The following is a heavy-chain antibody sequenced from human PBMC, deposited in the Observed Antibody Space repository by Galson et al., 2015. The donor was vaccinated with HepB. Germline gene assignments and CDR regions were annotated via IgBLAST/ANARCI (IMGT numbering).Heavy chain of an antibody. CDR1: GSTFTSYG. CDR3: ARVFDHRTGSGYYFKEVRGWFDP. CDR2: ISAYNGNT. V-gene: IGHV1-18*01. D-gene: IGHD3-22*01. Sequence: SVKVSCKASGSTFTSYGISWVRQAPGQGLEWMGWISAYNGNTNYAQKLQGRVTMTTDTSTSTAYMELRSLRSDDTAVYYCARVFDHRTGSGYYFKEVRGWFDPWGQGALVTVSS. J-gene: IGHJ5*02.